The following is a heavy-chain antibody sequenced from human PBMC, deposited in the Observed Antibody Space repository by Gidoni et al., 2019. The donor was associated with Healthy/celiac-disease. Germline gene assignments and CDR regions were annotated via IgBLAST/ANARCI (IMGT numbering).Heavy chain of an antibody. J-gene: IGHJ4*02. Sequence: VQLQESGPGLVKPSETPFLTCTVSGCSLSRSYWSWIRQPAGKGLEWIGRIYTSGSTNYNPSLKSRVTMSVDTSKNQFSLKLSSVTAADTAVYYCARAVKELYVGATPYFDYWGQGTLVTVSS. CDR2: IYTSGST. D-gene: IGHD1-26*01. CDR1: GCSLSRSY. V-gene: IGHV4-4*07. CDR3: ARAVKELYVGATPYFDY.